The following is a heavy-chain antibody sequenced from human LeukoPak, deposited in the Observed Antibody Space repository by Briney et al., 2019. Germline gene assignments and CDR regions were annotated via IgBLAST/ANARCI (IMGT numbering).Heavy chain of an antibody. CDR2: ISYDGSNK. CDR1: GFTFSSYA. Sequence: PGRSLRLSCAASGFTFSSYAMHWVRQAPGKGLEWVAVISYDGSNKYYADSVKGRFTISRDNSKNTLYLQMNSLRAEDTAVYYCARERGDYYYYYMDVWGKGTTVNVSS. CDR3: ARERGDYYYYYMDV. V-gene: IGHV3-30*01. D-gene: IGHD3-10*01. J-gene: IGHJ6*03.